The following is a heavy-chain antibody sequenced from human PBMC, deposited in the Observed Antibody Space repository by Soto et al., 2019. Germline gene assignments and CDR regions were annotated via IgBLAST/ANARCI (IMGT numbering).Heavy chain of an antibody. V-gene: IGHV6-1*01. CDR1: GDSVSSNGAC. D-gene: IGHD2-15*01. CDR2: IYYRSEWFH. CDR3: ARVHCSAGTCLDGLDL. J-gene: IGHJ6*02. Sequence: SQTLSLTCVISGDSVSSNGACWNWIRQSPSRGLQWLGRIYYRSEWFHDYAASVESRMAINPDTSRNQFSLQLNYVTPEDTAVYYCARVHCSAGTCLDGLDLWGQGTTVTVSS.